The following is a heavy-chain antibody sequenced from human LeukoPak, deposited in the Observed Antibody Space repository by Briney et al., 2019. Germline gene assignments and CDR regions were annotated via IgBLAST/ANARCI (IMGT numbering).Heavy chain of an antibody. CDR2: IYYSGST. CDR3: AREIVVVVAATQRHYYYYYGMDV. Sequence: SETLSLTCTVSGGSISSYYWSWIRQPPGKGLEWIAYIYYSGSTNYNPSLKSRVTISVDTSKNQFSLKLSSVTAADTAVYYCAREIVVVVAATQRHYYYYYGMDVWGQGTTVTVSS. D-gene: IGHD2-15*01. CDR1: GGSISSYY. J-gene: IGHJ6*02. V-gene: IGHV4-59*01.